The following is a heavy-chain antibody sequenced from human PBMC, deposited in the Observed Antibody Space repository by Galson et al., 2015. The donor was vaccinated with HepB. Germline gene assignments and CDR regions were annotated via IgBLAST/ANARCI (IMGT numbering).Heavy chain of an antibody. Sequence: SLRLSCAASGFTFSSYAMSWVRQAPGKGLEWVTYIRNDGSTKYYADSVKGRFTIARDNSKNSLYLQMNSLRAEDTAMYYCAKGYDSSGFYLDFWGQGTQVTVSS. D-gene: IGHD3-22*01. CDR3: AKGYDSSGFYLDF. CDR2: IRNDGSTK. J-gene: IGHJ4*02. CDR1: GFTFSSYA. V-gene: IGHV3-30*02.